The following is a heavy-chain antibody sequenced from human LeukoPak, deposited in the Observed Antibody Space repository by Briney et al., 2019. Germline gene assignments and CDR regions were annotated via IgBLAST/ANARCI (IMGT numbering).Heavy chain of an antibody. CDR3: AREERTSCYDY. J-gene: IGHJ4*02. D-gene: IGHD2-2*01. CDR1: GFSLSTSGMR. CDR2: INWDDDK. V-gene: IGHV2-70*04. Sequence: SGPTLVNPTQTLTLTCTFSGFSLSTSGMRVSWIRQPPGKALEWLARINWDDDKFYSTSLKTRLTISKDTSKNQVVLTMTNMDPVDTATYYCAREERTSCYDYWGQGTLVTVSS.